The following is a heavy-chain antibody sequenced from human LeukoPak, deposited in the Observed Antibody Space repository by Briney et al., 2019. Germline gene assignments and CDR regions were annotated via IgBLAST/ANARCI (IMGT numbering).Heavy chain of an antibody. CDR2: ISGSGCST. V-gene: IGHV3-23*01. D-gene: IGHD2-15*01. CDR3: AKESLGYCSGGSCYYFDY. CDR1: GFTFSSYA. J-gene: IGHJ4*02. Sequence: GGSLRLSWAASGFTFSSYAMRWVRQAPGKWLEWVSAISGSGCSTYYADSVKGRFTISRKNSKNTLYLQMNSLRAEDTAVYYCAKESLGYCSGGSCYYFDYWGQGTLVTVSS.